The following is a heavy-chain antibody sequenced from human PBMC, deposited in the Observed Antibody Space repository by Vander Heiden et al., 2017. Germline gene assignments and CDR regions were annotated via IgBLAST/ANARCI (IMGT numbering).Heavy chain of an antibody. Sequence: QLHLQESGPGLVKPSETLSLICTVSGGSISSSSYYWGWIRQPPGKGLEWIGSIYYSGSTYYNPSLKSRVTISVDTSKNQFSLKLSSVTAADTAVYYCASRYLSSGWGAEYFQHWGQGTLVTVSS. D-gene: IGHD6-19*01. J-gene: IGHJ1*01. V-gene: IGHV4-39*01. CDR2: IYYSGST. CDR3: ASRYLSSGWGAEYFQH. CDR1: GGSISSSSYY.